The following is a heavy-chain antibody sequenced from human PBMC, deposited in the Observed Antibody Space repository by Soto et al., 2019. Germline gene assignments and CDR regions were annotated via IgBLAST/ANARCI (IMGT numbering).Heavy chain of an antibody. V-gene: IGHV1-69*01. Sequence: QVQLVQSGAEVKKPGSSVKVSCKASGGTFRTNTMTWARQAPGQGLEWMGGIIPILSTSNYAQKFQGRVAITADESTSTVYMQLSSLRSEDTAVYYCVSQYQWGQGTLVSVSS. J-gene: IGHJ4*02. D-gene: IGHD2-15*01. CDR1: GGTFRTNT. CDR2: IIPILSTS. CDR3: VSQYQ.